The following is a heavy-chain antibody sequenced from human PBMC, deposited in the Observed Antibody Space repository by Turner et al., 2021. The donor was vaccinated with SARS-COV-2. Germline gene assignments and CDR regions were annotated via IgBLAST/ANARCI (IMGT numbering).Heavy chain of an antibody. J-gene: IGHJ6*02. Sequence: QLQLQESGQGLETPSETLSPTCTVSVGSISSGTYYWGWIRQPPGKGLEWIGNIYYSGSTYYNPSLKSRVTISVDTSKNHFSLKLSSVTAADTAVYYCARLIDTAMDVGGMDVWGQGTTVTVSS. CDR3: ARLIDTAMDVGGMDV. CDR1: VGSISSGTYY. V-gene: IGHV4-39*02. D-gene: IGHD5-18*01. CDR2: IYYSGST.